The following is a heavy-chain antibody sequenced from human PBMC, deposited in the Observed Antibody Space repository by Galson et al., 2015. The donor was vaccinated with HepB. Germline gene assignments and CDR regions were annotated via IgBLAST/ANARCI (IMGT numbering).Heavy chain of an antibody. V-gene: IGHV3-30*18. CDR1: GFTFSYYG. CDR3: VKDLGIGAVADRFTS. CDR2: MSYDGNYK. Sequence: LRLSCATSGFTFSYYGMHWVRQAPGKGLEWVAGMSYDGNYKHYADSVKGRFTISRDNSKNTLYLQMNSLRPDDTAMYYCVKDLGIGAVADRFTSWGQGTLVTVSS. D-gene: IGHD6-19*01. J-gene: IGHJ5*02.